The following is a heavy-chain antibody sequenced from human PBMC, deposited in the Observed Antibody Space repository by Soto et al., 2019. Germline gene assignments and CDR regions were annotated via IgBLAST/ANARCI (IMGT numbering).Heavy chain of an antibody. CDR2: INHSGST. V-gene: IGHV4-34*01. D-gene: IGHD4-17*01. CDR1: GGSFSVYY. CDR3: AREGYGDYLYYFDY. J-gene: IGHJ4*02. Sequence: SETLSLTCAVYGGSFSVYYWSWIRQPPGKGLEWIGEINHSGSTNYNPSLKSRVTISVDTSKNQFSLKLSSVTAADTAVYYCAREGYGDYLYYFDYWGQGTLVTVSS.